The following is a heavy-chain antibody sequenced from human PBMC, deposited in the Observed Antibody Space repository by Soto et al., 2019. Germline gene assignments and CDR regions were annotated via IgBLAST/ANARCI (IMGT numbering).Heavy chain of an antibody. D-gene: IGHD1-7*01. CDR1: GVTFSRYA. Sequence: SVNVSCKASGVTFSRYAISWVLQAPGQGLEWMGGIIPIFGSTNYAQKFQGRVTITEEKSTSTAYMELSSLRSEDTAVYYCAKGDNWNYNWFEPWGQGTLVTVSS. CDR2: IIPIFGST. J-gene: IGHJ5*02. CDR3: AKGDNWNYNWFEP. V-gene: IGHV1-69*06.